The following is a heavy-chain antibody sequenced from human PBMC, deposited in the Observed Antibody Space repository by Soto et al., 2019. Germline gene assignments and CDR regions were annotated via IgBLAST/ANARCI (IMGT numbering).Heavy chain of an antibody. J-gene: IGHJ4*02. D-gene: IGHD3-22*01. Sequence: EVQLLESGGGLVQPGGSLRLSCAASEFTFSNYAMSWVRQAPGKGLEWVSAISYGGGTTYYADSVKGRFTISRDNSKNNLYLQINSLRAEDTAVYYCAKNPGYYYDSTGYHFDYWGQGTLVTVSS. CDR1: EFTFSNYA. CDR3: AKNPGYYYDSTGYHFDY. CDR2: ISYGGGTT. V-gene: IGHV3-23*01.